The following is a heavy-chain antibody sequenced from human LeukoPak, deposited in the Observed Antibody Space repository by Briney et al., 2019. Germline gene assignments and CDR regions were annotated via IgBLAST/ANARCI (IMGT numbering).Heavy chain of an antibody. CDR3: AKLGLYGSGSYWDY. V-gene: IGHV3-33*06. CDR2: IWYDGSNK. J-gene: IGHJ4*02. D-gene: IGHD3-10*01. CDR1: GFTFSSYA. Sequence: GGSLRLSCAASGFTFSSYAMSWVRQAPGKGLEWVAVIWYDGSNKYYADSVKGRFTISRDNSKNTLYLQMNSLRAEDTAVYYCAKLGLYGSGSYWDYWGQGTLVTVSS.